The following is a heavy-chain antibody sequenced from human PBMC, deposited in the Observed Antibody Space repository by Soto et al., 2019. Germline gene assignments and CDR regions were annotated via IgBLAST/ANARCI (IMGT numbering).Heavy chain of an antibody. D-gene: IGHD6-19*01. Sequence: VQLVETGGGLIQPGGSLRLSCAASGFSISINYMSWVRQAPGKGLEWVSIIHSGGNTDYADSVKGRSTVSRDNSKNTVYLQMNSLRAEDTAIYYCASIAVAEGFDHWGQGTLVTVSS. CDR3: ASIAVAEGFDH. J-gene: IGHJ5*02. CDR2: IHSGGNT. CDR1: GFSISINY. V-gene: IGHV3-53*02.